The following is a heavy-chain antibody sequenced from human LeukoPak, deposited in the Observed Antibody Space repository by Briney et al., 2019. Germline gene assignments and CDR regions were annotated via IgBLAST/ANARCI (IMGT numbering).Heavy chain of an antibody. J-gene: IGHJ4*02. Sequence: SETLSLTCTVSGGSISSGSYYWSWIRQPAGKGLEWIGRIYTAGITKYNPSLKSRVTMSVDTSKNQFSLRLSSVTAADTAVYYCASGLFADYYFNSWGQGTLVTVSS. V-gene: IGHV4-61*02. CDR2: IYTAGIT. CDR1: GGSISSGSYY. CDR3: ASGLFADYYFNS.